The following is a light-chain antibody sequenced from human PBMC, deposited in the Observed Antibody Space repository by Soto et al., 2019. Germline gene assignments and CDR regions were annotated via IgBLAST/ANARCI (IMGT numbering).Light chain of an antibody. V-gene: IGKV3-15*01. CDR3: QQSNNWPRT. CDR2: GAS. Sequence: EIVMTQSPATLSVSPGERATLSCRASQSVSSNLAWYQQKPGQAPRLLIYGASTRATDIPPRFSGSGSGTELNLTISSLQSEDFAVYYCQQSNNWPRTFGQGTKVEIK. CDR1: QSVSSN. J-gene: IGKJ1*01.